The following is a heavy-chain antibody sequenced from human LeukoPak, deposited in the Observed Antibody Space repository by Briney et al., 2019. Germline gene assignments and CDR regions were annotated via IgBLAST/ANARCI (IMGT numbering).Heavy chain of an antibody. V-gene: IGHV4-59*01. CDR3: ARSLSFDGYSDY. J-gene: IGHJ4*02. Sequence: SETLSLTCTVSGGSISNYYWNWIWQPPGKGLEWIAYFYYSGSTKTTDYNPSLRSRITISIDTSKNQFSLKLSSVTAADTAVYYCARSLSFDGYSDYWGQGTLVTVSS. CDR1: GGSISNYY. D-gene: IGHD5-24*01. CDR2: FYYSGST.